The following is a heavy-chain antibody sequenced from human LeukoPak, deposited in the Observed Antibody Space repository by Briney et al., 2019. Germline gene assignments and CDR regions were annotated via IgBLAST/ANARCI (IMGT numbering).Heavy chain of an antibody. CDR3: ARLYAPAVAGIGASQH. CDR2: ICPGDSDT. D-gene: IGHD6-19*01. V-gene: IGHV5-51*01. CDR1: GYSFTSYW. Sequence: GESLKISCKGSGYSFTSYWIGWVRQMPGKGLEWMGIICPGDSDTRYSPSFQGQVTISADKSISTAYLQWSSLKASDTALYFCARLYAPAVAGIGASQHWGQGTLVTVSS. J-gene: IGHJ4*02.